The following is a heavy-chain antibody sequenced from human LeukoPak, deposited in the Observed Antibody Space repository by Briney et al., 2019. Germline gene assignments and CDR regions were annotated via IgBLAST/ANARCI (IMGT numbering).Heavy chain of an antibody. D-gene: IGHD6-19*01. Sequence: GGSLRLSCAASGFIFNNYAISWVCQAPGKGPEWVSAVSGGDSRTFYADSVKGRFTIFTDNSKNTLYLQMNSLRDEDTAVYYCAKEEAVAGVPYFQHWGQGTLVTVSS. J-gene: IGHJ1*01. CDR2: VSGGDSRT. CDR1: GFIFNNYA. CDR3: AKEEAVAGVPYFQH. V-gene: IGHV3-23*01.